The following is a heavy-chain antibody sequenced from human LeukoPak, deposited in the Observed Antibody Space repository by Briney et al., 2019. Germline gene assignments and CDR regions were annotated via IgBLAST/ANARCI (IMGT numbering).Heavy chain of an antibody. CDR2: ISSTSSYI. Sequence: GGSLRLSCAASGFTFSSYTMNWVRQAPGKGLEWVSSISSTSSYIYYADSVKGRFTISKDYGKNSLYLQMNSLRAEDTAVYYCARDPYSGSQRGAFDIWGQGTMVSVSS. CDR3: ARDPYSGSQRGAFDI. D-gene: IGHD1-26*01. J-gene: IGHJ3*02. V-gene: IGHV3-21*01. CDR1: GFTFSSYT.